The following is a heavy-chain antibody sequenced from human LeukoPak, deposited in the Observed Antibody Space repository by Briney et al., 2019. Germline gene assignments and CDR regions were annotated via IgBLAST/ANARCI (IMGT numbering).Heavy chain of an antibody. CDR3: ARMHTVTESGSYLGAYYYYYMDV. D-gene: IGHD1-26*01. CDR1: GGSISSSSYY. CDR2: IYYSGST. V-gene: IGHV4-39*07. J-gene: IGHJ6*03. Sequence: PSETLSLTCTVSGGSISSSSYYWGWIRQPPGKGLEWLGSIYYSGSTYYNPSLKSRVTISVDTSKNQFSLKLSSVTAADTAVYYCARMHTVTESGSYLGAYYYYYMDVWGKGTTVTISS.